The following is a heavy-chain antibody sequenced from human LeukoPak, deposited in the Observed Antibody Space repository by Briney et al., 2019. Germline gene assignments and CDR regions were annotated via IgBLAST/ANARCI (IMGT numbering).Heavy chain of an antibody. CDR3: ARRTLITPGGFDY. CDR2: MYDSGST. CDR1: GGSISSHY. J-gene: IGHJ4*02. V-gene: IGHV4-59*08. Sequence: SETLSLTCTVSGGSISSHYWSWIRQPPGKGLEWIGYMYDSGSTKYNPSLKSRVTISVDMSRNQFSLKLSSVTAADTAVYYCARRTLITPGGFDYWGRGTLVSVSS. D-gene: IGHD1-14*01.